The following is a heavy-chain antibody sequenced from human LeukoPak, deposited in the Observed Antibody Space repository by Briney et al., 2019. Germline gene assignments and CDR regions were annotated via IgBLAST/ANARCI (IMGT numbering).Heavy chain of an antibody. CDR3: AKDATPGLVGATRRFDY. CDR2: ISWNSGSI. D-gene: IGHD1-26*01. V-gene: IGHV3-9*01. J-gene: IGHJ4*02. Sequence: PGGSLRLSCAASGSTFDDYAMHWVRQAPGKGLEWVSGISWNSGSIGYADSVKGRFTISRDNAKNSLYLQMSSLRAEDTALYYCAKDATPGLVGATRRFDYWGQGTLVTVSS. CDR1: GSTFDDYA.